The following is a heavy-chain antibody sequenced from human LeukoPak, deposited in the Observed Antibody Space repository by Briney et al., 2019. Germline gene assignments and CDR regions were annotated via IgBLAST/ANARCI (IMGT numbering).Heavy chain of an antibody. Sequence: ASMKVSCKSSGFTFTDYYIHLVRQAPGQGLEWMGYIGPHRSATSSPQEFQGRVTMTRDTSMSTASMQLTRLTSDDTAVYYCAREGNGLLSKDFDYWGQGTLVTVSS. D-gene: IGHD2/OR15-2a*01. J-gene: IGHJ4*02. CDR1: GFTFTDYY. CDR3: AREGNGLLSKDFDY. V-gene: IGHV1-2*02. CDR2: IGPHRSAT.